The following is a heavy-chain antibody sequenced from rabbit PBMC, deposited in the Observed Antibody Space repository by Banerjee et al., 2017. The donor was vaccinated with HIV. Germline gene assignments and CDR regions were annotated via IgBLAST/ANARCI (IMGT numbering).Heavy chain of an antibody. D-gene: IGHD1-1*01. CDR1: GFSFSSVYD. J-gene: IGHJ4*01. Sequence: QSLEESGGDLVKPGASLTLTCTASGFSFSSVYDMCWVRQAPGKGLEWIAHIYTPDSGSAFYASWAKGRFTISKTSSTTVTLQMTSLTAADTATYFCARAGGFENYFNLWGPGTLVTVS. V-gene: IGHV1S40*01. CDR3: ARAGGFENYFNL. CDR2: IYTPDSGSA.